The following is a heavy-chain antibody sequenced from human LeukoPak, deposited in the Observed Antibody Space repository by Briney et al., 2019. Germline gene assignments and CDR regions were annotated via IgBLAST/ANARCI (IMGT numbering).Heavy chain of an antibody. CDR3: ARLRFLEWRLDY. CDR2: IYYSGST. D-gene: IGHD3-3*01. V-gene: IGHV4-30-4*08. Sequence: SQTLSLTCTVSGGSISSGDYYWSWIRQPPGKGLEWIAYIYYSGSTNYNPSLKSRVTISVDTSKNQFSLKLSSVTAADTAVYYCARLRFLEWRLDYWGQGTLVTVSS. CDR1: GGSISSGDYY. J-gene: IGHJ4*02.